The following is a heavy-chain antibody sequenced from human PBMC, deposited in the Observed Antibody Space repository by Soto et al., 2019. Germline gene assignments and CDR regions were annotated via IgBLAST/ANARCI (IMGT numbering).Heavy chain of an antibody. CDR3: ARIPGDTYMIYWSDP. CDR1: GDSVRSGDYY. CDR2: VYFCGST. D-gene: IGHD3-16*01. Sequence: SETLSLTCSVSGDSVRSGDYYWSWVRQPPGKGLEWIGHVYFCGSTNYIPSLKSRRTMSVATANNQFSLKLNSVTAADTAVYYCARIPGDTYMIYWSDPLGQGTQGTVAS. J-gene: IGHJ5*02. V-gene: IGHV4-61*08.